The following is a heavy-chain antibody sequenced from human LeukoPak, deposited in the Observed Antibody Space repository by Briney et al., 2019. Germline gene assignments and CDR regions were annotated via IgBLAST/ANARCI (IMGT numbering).Heavy chain of an antibody. CDR3: ARVKSGTMRVDC. J-gene: IGHJ4*02. Sequence: ASVKVSCKASGYTFTSYDINWVRQATGQGLEGMGWMNPNSGNTGYAQKFQGRVTITRNTSISTAYMELSSLRSEDTAVYYCARVKSGTMRVDCWGQGTLVTVSS. D-gene: IGHD1-7*01. V-gene: IGHV1-8*03. CDR2: MNPNSGNT. CDR1: GYTFTSYD.